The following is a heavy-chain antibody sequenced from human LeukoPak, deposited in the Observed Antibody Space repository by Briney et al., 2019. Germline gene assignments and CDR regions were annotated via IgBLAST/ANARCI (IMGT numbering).Heavy chain of an antibody. V-gene: IGHV1-2*02. CDR2: INPNSGGT. CDR1: GYTITDYY. CDR3: AREDIVEVSAAKDY. Sequence: ASVKVSCKASGYTITDYYIHWVRQAPGQGLEWMGWINPNSGGTNYAQKFQGRVTMTRDTSINTAYMELSSLRSDDTAVYYCAREDIVEVSAAKDYWGHGTLVTVSS. J-gene: IGHJ4*01. D-gene: IGHD2-2*01.